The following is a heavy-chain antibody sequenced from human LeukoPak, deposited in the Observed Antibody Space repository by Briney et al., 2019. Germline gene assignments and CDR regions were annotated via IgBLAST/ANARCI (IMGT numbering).Heavy chain of an antibody. V-gene: IGHV3-21*01. J-gene: IGHJ6*02. CDR1: GFTFSSYS. Sequence: GGSLRLSCAASGFTFSSYSMNWVRQAPGKGLEWVSSISSSSSYIYYADSVKGRFTISRDNAKNSLYLQMNSLRAEDTAVYYCAREGIVGYYYYCMDVWGQGTTVTVSS. CDR2: ISSSSSYI. D-gene: IGHD1-26*01. CDR3: AREGIVGYYYYCMDV.